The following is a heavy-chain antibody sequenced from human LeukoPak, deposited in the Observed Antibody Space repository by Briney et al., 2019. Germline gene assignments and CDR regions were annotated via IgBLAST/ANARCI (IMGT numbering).Heavy chain of an antibody. CDR1: GGSISSYY. J-gene: IGHJ2*01. Sequence: PSETLSLTCTVSGGSISSYYWSWIRQPPGKGLEWIGYIYYSGSTNYNPSLRSRVTISVDTSKNQFSLKLSSVTAADTAVYYCARVGGYWYLDLWGRGTLVTVSS. V-gene: IGHV4-59*01. CDR2: IYYSGST. CDR3: ARVGGYWYLDL. D-gene: IGHD2-15*01.